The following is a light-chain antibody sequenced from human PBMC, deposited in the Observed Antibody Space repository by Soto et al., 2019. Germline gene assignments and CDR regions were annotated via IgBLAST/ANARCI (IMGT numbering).Light chain of an antibody. Sequence: DIVMTQSPLSLPVTPGEPASISCRSSESLLHTNGQKYLDWYLQKPGQSPQLLIYLGSNRASGVPDRFSGSGSGTDFTLKISRVEAEDVGVYYCMQALQTPLTFGGGTKVEIK. CDR3: MQALQTPLT. CDR1: ESLLHTNGQKY. J-gene: IGKJ4*01. CDR2: LGS. V-gene: IGKV2-28*01.